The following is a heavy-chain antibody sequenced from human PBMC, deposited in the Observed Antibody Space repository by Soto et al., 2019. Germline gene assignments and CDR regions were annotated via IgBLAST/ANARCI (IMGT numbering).Heavy chain of an antibody. CDR2: INHSGST. Sequence: SETLSLRCAVYGGSFRGYYCSWIRQPPGKGLEWIGEINHSGSTNYNPSLKSRVTISVDTSKNQFSLKLSSVTAADTAVYYCARGGIVAAAGGWQRYYYYDMDVRGKGTTVTVPS. CDR1: GGSFRGYY. D-gene: IGHD6-13*01. J-gene: IGHJ6*03. V-gene: IGHV4-34*01. CDR3: ARGGIVAAAGGWQRYYYYDMDV.